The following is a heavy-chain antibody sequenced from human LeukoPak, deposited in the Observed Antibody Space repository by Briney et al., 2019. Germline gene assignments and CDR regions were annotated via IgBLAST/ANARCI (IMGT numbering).Heavy chain of an antibody. Sequence: GGSLRLPCEASGFSFSSYWMTWVRQPPGKGPEWVANIKQDESERYSVDSVKGRFTISRDNAKNSVYLHMNSLRAEDTALYYCARLSAYYYGSYFYYYMDVWGKGTTVTVS. J-gene: IGHJ6*03. CDR3: ARLSAYYYGSYFYYYMDV. CDR2: IKQDESER. CDR1: GFSFSSYW. V-gene: IGHV3-7*01. D-gene: IGHD3-10*01.